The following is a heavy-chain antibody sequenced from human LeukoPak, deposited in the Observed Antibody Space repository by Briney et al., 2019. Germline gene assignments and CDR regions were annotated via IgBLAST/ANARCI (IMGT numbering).Heavy chain of an antibody. V-gene: IGHV3-30*03. J-gene: IGHJ6*02. Sequence: GRSLRLSCAASGFTFSSYGMHWVRQAPGKGLEWVAVISYDGSNKYYADSVKGRFTISRDNSKNTLYLQMNSLRAEDTAVYYCARGHHVSYSGTLSGMDVWGQGTTVTVSS. D-gene: IGHD1-26*01. CDR1: GFTFSSYG. CDR3: ARGHHVSYSGTLSGMDV. CDR2: ISYDGSNK.